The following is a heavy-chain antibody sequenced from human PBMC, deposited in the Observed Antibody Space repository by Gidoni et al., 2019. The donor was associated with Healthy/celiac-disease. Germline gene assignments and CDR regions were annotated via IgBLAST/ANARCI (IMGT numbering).Heavy chain of an antibody. CDR2: IIPILGIA. V-gene: IGHV1-69*02. CDR1: GGTFSSYT. Sequence: EVKKPGSSVKVACQASGGTFSSYTISWVRQAPGQGLEWMGRIIPILGIANYEQKFQGRVTLTADKSTSKAYWELSSLRSEDPAVYYCSRMPTSYCGGDCPDSWGQGTLVTVSS. D-gene: IGHD2-21*01. CDR3: SRMPTSYCGGDCPDS. J-gene: IGHJ4*02.